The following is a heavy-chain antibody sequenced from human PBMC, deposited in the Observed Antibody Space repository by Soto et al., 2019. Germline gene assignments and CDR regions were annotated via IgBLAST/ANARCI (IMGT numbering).Heavy chain of an antibody. D-gene: IGHD3-16*01. J-gene: IGHJ4*02. Sequence: EVHLVEAGGGLVKPGESLTLSCAASGFTFGSFTLNWVRQAPGKGLEWVSSISSSSAYIYYAESVKGRFTISRDNARSTLYLQMNSLRLDDTAVYFCARDSLTFGGDWGQGTLVAVSS. CDR3: ARDSLTFGGD. V-gene: IGHV3-21*06. CDR1: GFTFGSFT. CDR2: ISSSSAYI.